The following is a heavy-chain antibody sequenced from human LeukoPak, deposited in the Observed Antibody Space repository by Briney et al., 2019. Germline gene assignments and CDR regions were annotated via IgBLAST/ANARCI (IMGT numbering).Heavy chain of an antibody. D-gene: IGHD3-22*01. CDR1: GFTFSSYG. V-gene: IGHV3-30*02. J-gene: IGHJ4*02. Sequence: QAGGSLRLSCAASGFTFSSYGMHWVRQAPGKGLEWVAFIRYDGSNKYYADSVKGRFTISRDNSKNTLYLQMNSLRAEDTAVYYCAKDSDRLPYYDSSGYYLDYWGQGTLVTVSS. CDR3: AKDSDRLPYYDSSGYYLDY. CDR2: IRYDGSNK.